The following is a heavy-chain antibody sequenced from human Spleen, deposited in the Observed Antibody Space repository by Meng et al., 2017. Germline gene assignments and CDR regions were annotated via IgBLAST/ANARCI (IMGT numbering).Heavy chain of an antibody. V-gene: IGHV1-3*01. CDR1: GYTFTDYA. CDR2: INGGNGDT. CDR3: ARGAVADYYFDY. Sequence: QGQVVQSGAEVKKPGASVKVSCKASGYTFTDYALHWVRQAPGQRLEWLGWINGGNGDTRYSENFEGRISISRDTSATIAYMELSRLRSDDTAVYYCARGAVADYYFDYWGQGTLVTVSS. J-gene: IGHJ4*02. D-gene: IGHD6-19*01.